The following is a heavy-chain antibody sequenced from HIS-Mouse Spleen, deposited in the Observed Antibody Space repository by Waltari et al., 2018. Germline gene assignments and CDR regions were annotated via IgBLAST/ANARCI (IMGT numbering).Heavy chain of an antibody. J-gene: IGHJ5*02. V-gene: IGHV3-7*01. CDR1: GFTFSSYC. CDR3: ARERRGPGWFDP. CDR2: IKQDGSEK. D-gene: IGHD5-12*01. Sequence: EVQLVESGGGLVQPGGSPRLSCAASGFTFSSYCMSWVRQAPGKGLEWVANIKQDGSEKYYVDSVKGRFTISRDNAKNSLYLQMNSLRAEDTAVYYCARERRGPGWFDPWGQGTLVTVSS.